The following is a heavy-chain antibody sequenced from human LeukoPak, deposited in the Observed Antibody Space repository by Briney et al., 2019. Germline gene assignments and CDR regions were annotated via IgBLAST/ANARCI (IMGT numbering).Heavy chain of an antibody. CDR1: GYSFVCYG. V-gene: IGHV1-18*01. D-gene: IGHD6-13*01. J-gene: IGHJ4*02. Sequence: GASVKLSCKSSGYSFVCYGITWVRQPPGQGLELMGWFNPENGNTNYAQKVQGRVTMTADTSTSTSYMELRSLRSDDTAVYYCAREHSSSWDQFDYWGQGTLVTVSS. CDR3: AREHSSSWDQFDY. CDR2: FNPENGNT.